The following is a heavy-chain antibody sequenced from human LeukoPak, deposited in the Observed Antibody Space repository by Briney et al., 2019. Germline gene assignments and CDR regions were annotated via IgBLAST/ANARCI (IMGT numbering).Heavy chain of an antibody. J-gene: IGHJ4*02. CDR2: IWQDGSQA. CDR3: AGFYGDNRLGFDY. V-gene: IGHV3-7*01. Sequence: GGSLRLSCAASGFTFSTYWMSWVRQAPGKGLEWVANIWQDGSQAYYVDSVKGRFTISRDNTKDSLFLQMNSLRAEDTAVYYCAGFYGDNRLGFDYWGQGTLVTVSS. CDR1: GFTFSTYW. D-gene: IGHD2-21*01.